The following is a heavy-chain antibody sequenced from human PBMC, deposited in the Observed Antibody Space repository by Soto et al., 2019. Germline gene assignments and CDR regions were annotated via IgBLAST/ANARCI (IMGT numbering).Heavy chain of an antibody. D-gene: IGHD2-15*01. Sequence: SETLSLTCTVSGGSISSYYWSWIRQPPGKGLEWIGYIYYSGSTNYNPSLKSRVTISVDTSKNQFSLKLSSVTAADTAVDYCARGLGYCSGGSCYYFDYWGQGTLVTVSS. CDR1: GGSISSYY. V-gene: IGHV4-59*01. CDR3: ARGLGYCSGGSCYYFDY. CDR2: IYYSGST. J-gene: IGHJ4*02.